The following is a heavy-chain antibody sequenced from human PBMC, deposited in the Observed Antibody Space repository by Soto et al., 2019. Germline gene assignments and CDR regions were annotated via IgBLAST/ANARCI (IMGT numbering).Heavy chain of an antibody. CDR1: GYTFTGYY. Sequence: ASVKVSCKASGYTFTGYYMHWVQQAPGQGLEWMGWVNPNSGGTNYAQKFQGRVTMTRDTSISTAYMDLSRLRSDDTAVYYCARGSDFGFYIDYWGQGTLVTVSS. V-gene: IGHV1-2*02. D-gene: IGHD4-17*01. CDR2: VNPNSGGT. J-gene: IGHJ4*02. CDR3: ARGSDFGFYIDY.